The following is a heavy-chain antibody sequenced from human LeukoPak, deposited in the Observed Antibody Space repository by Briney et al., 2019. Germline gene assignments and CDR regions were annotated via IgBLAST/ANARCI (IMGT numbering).Heavy chain of an antibody. Sequence: GSLRLSCTASGFTFSSYSLNWVRQAPGKGLEWIGEINHSGSTNYNPSLKSRVTISVDTSKNQFSLKLSSVTAVDTAVYYCARGSYWGQGTMVTVSS. CDR1: GFTFSSYS. CDR2: INHSGST. V-gene: IGHV4-34*01. J-gene: IGHJ3*01. CDR3: ARGSY.